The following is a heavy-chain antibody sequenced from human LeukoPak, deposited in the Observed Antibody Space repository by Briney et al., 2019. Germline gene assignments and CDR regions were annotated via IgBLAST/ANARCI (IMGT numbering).Heavy chain of an antibody. CDR1: GGSISSSSYY. J-gene: IGHJ6*03. Sequence: SETLSLTCTVSGGSISSSSYYWGWIRQPPGKGLEWIGSIYYSGSTYYNPSLKSRVTISVDTSKNQFSLKLSSVTAADTAVYYCARGASIFGVVIPNASTGRYYMDVWGKGTTVTVSS. D-gene: IGHD3-3*01. CDR3: ARGASIFGVVIPNASTGRYYMDV. V-gene: IGHV4-39*07. CDR2: IYYSGST.